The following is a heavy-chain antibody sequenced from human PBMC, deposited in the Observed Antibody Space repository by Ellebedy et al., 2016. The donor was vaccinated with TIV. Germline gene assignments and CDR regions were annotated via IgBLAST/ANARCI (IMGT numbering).Heavy chain of an antibody. J-gene: IGHJ6*02. Sequence: SETLSLTCTVSGGSISSSSYYWGWIRQPPGKGLEWIGSIYYSGSTYYNPSLKSRVTISVDTSKNQFSLKLSSVTAADTAVYYCARIGRQLGSIAAAGRALMDVWGQGTTVTVSS. CDR2: IYYSGST. D-gene: IGHD6-13*01. V-gene: IGHV4-39*01. CDR1: GGSISSSSYY. CDR3: ARIGRQLGSIAAAGRALMDV.